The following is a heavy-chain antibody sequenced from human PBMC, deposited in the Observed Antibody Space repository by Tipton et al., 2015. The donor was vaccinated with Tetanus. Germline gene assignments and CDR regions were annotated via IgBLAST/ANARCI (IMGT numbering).Heavy chain of an antibody. V-gene: IGHV3-33*06. J-gene: IGHJ4*02. D-gene: IGHD6-13*01. CDR1: GFIFSSYG. Sequence: SGFIFSSYGIHWVRQAPGKGLEWVAVSWYDGTDKYYADSVKGRFTISRDNSKNTLYLQMNSLRGEDAAVYYCAKEGHSSPTTPYIDYWGQGTLVTVSS. CDR2: SWYDGTDK. CDR3: AKEGHSSPTTPYIDY.